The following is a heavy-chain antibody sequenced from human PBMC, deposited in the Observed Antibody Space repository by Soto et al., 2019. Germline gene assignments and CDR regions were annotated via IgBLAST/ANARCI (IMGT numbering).Heavy chain of an antibody. CDR2: IWYDGSNK. CDR3: ARDLGGSIAARYYYYGMDV. D-gene: IGHD6-6*01. Sequence: QVQLVESGGGVVQPRRSLRLSCAASGFTFSSYGMHWVRQAPGKGLEWVAVIWYDGSNKYYADSVKGRFTISRDNSKNTLYLQMNSLRAEDTAVYYCARDLGGSIAARYYYYGMDVWGQGTTVTVSS. J-gene: IGHJ6*02. V-gene: IGHV3-33*01. CDR1: GFTFSSYG.